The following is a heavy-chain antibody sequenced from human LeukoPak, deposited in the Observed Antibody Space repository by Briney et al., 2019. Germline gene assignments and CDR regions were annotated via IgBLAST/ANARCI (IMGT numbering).Heavy chain of an antibody. CDR2: ISAYNGNT. D-gene: IGHD3-22*01. CDR3: ARGVDYYDSSGYLGDYFDY. Sequence: EASVKVSCKASGYTFTSYGISWVRQAPGQGLEWMGWISAYNGNTNYAQKLQGRVTMSTDTSTSTAYMELRSLRSDDTAVYYCARGVDYYDSSGYLGDYFDYWGQGTLVTVSS. V-gene: IGHV1-18*01. CDR1: GYTFTSYG. J-gene: IGHJ4*02.